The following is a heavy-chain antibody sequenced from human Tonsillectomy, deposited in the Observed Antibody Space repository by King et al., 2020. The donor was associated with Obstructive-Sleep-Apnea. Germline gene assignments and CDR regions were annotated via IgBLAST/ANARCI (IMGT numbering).Heavy chain of an antibody. V-gene: IGHV4-59*08. Sequence: QLQESGPGLVKPSETLSLTCTVSGGSISNYYWSWLRQPPGKGLEWIGSIYYSGNTNYNPSLKSRVTISVDTSQNQFSLKLTSVTAADTAVYYCARHNQFANWGQGTLVTVSS. CDR3: ARHNQFAN. D-gene: IGHD1-14*01. J-gene: IGHJ4*02. CDR1: GGSISNYY. CDR2: IYYSGNT.